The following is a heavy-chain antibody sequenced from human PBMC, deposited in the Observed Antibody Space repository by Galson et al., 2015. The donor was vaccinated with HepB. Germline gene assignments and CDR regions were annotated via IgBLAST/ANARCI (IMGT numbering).Heavy chain of an antibody. CDR3: APLGYYDSSGPDY. CDR2: IRYDGSNK. Sequence: SLRLSCAASGFTFSSYDMHWVRQAPGKGLEWVAFIRYDGSNKYYADSVKGRFTISRDNSKNTLYLQMNSLRAEDTAVYYCAPLGYYDSSGPDYWGQGTLVTVSS. V-gene: IGHV3-30*02. D-gene: IGHD3-22*01. CDR1: GFTFSSYD. J-gene: IGHJ4*02.